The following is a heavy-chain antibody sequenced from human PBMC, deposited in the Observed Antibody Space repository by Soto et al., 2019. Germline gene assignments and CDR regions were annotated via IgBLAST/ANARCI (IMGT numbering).Heavy chain of an antibody. CDR3: ARDKDILTGYYSYFAY. D-gene: IGHD3-9*01. CDR1: GGSISSSSYY. Sequence: PSETLSLTCTVSGGSISSSSYYWGWIRQPPGKGLEWIGSIYYSGSTYYNPSLKSRVTISVDTSKNQFSLKLSSVTAADTAVYYCARDKDILTGYYSYFAYWGQGTLVTVSS. J-gene: IGHJ4*02. V-gene: IGHV4-39*07. CDR2: IYYSGST.